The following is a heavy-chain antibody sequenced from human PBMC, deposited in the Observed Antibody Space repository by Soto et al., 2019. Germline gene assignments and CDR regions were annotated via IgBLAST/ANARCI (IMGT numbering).Heavy chain of an antibody. V-gene: IGHV3-23*04. D-gene: IGHD2-8*01. J-gene: IGHJ4*02. Sequence: EVQLVESGGGLVKPGGSLRLSCAVSGLTFDTYAMSWVRQAPGKGLEWVSSISRTSSRTHYADSVKGRFTISRDNSNNILYLHTNSLRVEDTAVYYCAKGALGYCHHGICYQHSDYWGQGTLVTVS. CDR3: AKGALGYCHHGICYQHSDY. CDR2: ISRTSSRT. CDR1: GLTFDTYA.